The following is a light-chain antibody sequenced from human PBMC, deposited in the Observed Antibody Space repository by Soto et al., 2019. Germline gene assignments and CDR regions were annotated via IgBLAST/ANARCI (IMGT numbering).Light chain of an antibody. CDR1: APIMEITP. J-gene: IGLJ1*01. CDR2: YDD. Sequence: QFVLPHHPPVPGPPGQGVPISFPGTAPIMEITPVNWNQQFPGKAPKLLIYYDDLLASGVSARFSGSKSGTSASLAISGLQSEDEADYYCAAWDDSTKSHVFGTGAKVTVL. CDR3: AAWDDSTKSHV. V-gene: IGLV1-36*01.